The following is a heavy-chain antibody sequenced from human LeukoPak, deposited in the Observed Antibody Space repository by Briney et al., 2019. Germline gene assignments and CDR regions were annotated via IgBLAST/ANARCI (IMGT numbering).Heavy chain of an antibody. CDR2: IYYSGST. Sequence: SETLSLTCTVSGGSISSYYWSWIRQPPGKGLERIGYIYYSGSTNYNPSLKSRVTISVDTSKNQFSLKLSSVTAADTAVYYCAGGPNYYGMDVWGQGTTVTVSS. V-gene: IGHV4-59*08. CDR1: GGSISSYY. D-gene: IGHD3-16*01. CDR3: AGGPNYYGMDV. J-gene: IGHJ6*02.